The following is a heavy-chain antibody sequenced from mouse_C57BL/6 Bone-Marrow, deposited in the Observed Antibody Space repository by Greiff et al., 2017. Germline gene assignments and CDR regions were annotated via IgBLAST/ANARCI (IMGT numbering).Heavy chain of an antibody. CDR1: GFTFSSYG. J-gene: IGHJ2*01. V-gene: IGHV5-6*01. D-gene: IGHD4-1*01. CDR3: ARRLGLFDY. CDR2: ISSGGSYT. Sequence: EVQLVESGGDLVKPGGSLKLSCAASGFTFSSYGMSWVRQTPDKRLEWVATISSGGSYTYYPDSVKGRFTISRDNAKNTLYLQMSSLKSEDTAMYYCARRLGLFDYWGQGTTLTVSS.